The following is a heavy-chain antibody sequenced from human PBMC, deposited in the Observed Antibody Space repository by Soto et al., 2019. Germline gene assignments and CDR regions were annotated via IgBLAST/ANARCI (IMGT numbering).Heavy chain of an antibody. Sequence: PSETLSLTCRVSGGSISSDYWSWFRQPPGTGLAWIGYIYYTGSTNYSPSLKSRVTISVDTSKNQFSLNLRSVTAADTALYYCARDTSLVGGGEDSHIYYSWYFYGMDVWGQGTTVTVSS. D-gene: IGHD3-22*01. CDR2: IYYTGST. V-gene: IGHV4-59*13. CDR1: GGSISSDY. CDR3: ARDTSLVGGGEDSHIYYSWYFYGMDV. J-gene: IGHJ6*02.